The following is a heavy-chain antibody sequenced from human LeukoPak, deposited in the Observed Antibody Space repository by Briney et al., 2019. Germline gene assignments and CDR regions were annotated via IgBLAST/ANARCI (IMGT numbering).Heavy chain of an antibody. J-gene: IGHJ4*02. CDR1: GGSISSGGYS. CDR3: ARVEQQLGHLDY. V-gene: IGHV4-30-2*01. Sequence: SQTLSLTCAVSGGSISSGGYSWSWIRLPPGKGLEWIGYIYHSGSTYYNPSLKSRVTISVDRSKNQFSLKLSSVTAADTAVYYCARVEQQLGHLDYWGQGTLVTVSS. CDR2: IYHSGST. D-gene: IGHD6-13*01.